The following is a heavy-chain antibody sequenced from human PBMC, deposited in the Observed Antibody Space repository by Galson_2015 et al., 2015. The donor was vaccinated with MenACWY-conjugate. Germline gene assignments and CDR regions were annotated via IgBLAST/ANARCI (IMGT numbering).Heavy chain of an antibody. Sequence: SCKASVYTFTSYAVHWVRQAPGQNLEWMGWINAGNGNTKYSKKFQGRVTITRDTSASTAYMDLPNLRSEDTALYYCTTGSRLDYWGQGALVTVSS. CDR1: VYTFTSYA. D-gene: IGHD3-10*01. CDR2: INAGNGNT. J-gene: IGHJ4*02. CDR3: TTGSRLDY. V-gene: IGHV1-3*01.